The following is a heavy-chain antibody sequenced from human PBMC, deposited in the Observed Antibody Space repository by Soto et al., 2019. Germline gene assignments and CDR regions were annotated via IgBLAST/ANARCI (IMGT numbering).Heavy chain of an antibody. J-gene: IGHJ5*02. D-gene: IGHD4-17*01. V-gene: IGHV4-30-4*01. Sequence: QVQLQESGPGLVKPSQTLSLTCTVSGGSISSGDYYWSWIRQPPGKGLEWIGYIYYSGSTYYNPSLKSRVTISVDTSKNQFSLQLSSVTAADTAVYSCARENDYGEGNRWFDPWGQGTLVPVSS. CDR1: GGSISSGDYY. CDR3: ARENDYGEGNRWFDP. CDR2: IYYSGST.